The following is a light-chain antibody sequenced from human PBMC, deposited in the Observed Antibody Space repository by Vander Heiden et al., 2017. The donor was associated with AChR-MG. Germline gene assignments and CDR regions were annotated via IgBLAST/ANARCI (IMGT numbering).Light chain of an antibody. CDR1: QGLTDW. Sequence: DIQITQSPSTVSASVGDTVTITCRASQGLTDWVAWYQQKPGKAPKFLIYKTSNLESGVPSRFSGSGSGTEFTLTISRLQPDDFATYYGQQYNTFVFGHGTKEDVK. J-gene: IGKJ3*01. V-gene: IGKV1-5*03. CDR2: KTS. CDR3: QQYNTFV.